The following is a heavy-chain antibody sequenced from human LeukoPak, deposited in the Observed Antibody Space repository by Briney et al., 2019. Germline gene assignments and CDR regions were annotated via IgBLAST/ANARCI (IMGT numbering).Heavy chain of an antibody. CDR1: GYTFTGYY. CDR3: ARDRYLINTSGWKGDYFDY. CDR2: INPNSGGT. V-gene: IGHV1-2*02. D-gene: IGHD6-19*01. J-gene: IGHJ4*02. Sequence: ASVKVSCKASGYTFTGYYMHWVRQAPGQGLEWMGWINPNSGGTNYAQKFQGRVTMTRDTSISTAYMELSRLRSDDTAVYYCARDRYLINTSGWKGDYFDYWGQGTLVTVSS.